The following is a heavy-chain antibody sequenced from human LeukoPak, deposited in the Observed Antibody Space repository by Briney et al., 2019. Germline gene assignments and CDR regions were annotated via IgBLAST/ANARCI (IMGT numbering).Heavy chain of an antibody. J-gene: IGHJ4*02. V-gene: IGHV1-2*06. Sequence: ASVKVSCKTSGYTFTGYYMHWVRQAPGQGLEWMGRINPNSGDTNYAQNFQGRVTMTRDTSISTAYMELSRLRSDDTAVYYCARDKVQWEYYFDYWGQGTLVIVSS. D-gene: IGHD1-26*01. CDR1: GYTFTGYY. CDR2: INPNSGDT. CDR3: ARDKVQWEYYFDY.